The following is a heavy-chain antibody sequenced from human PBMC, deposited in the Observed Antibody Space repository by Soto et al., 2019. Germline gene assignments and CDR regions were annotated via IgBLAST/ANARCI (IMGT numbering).Heavy chain of an antibody. J-gene: IGHJ4*02. CDR3: AKAPGSRFLEWGDY. D-gene: IGHD3-3*01. Sequence: QVQLVESGGGVVQPGRSLRLSCAASGFTFSSHGMHWVRQAPGKGLEWVAVISYDGSNKYYADSVKGRFTISRDNSKNTLYLQMNSLRAEDTAVYYCAKAPGSRFLEWGDYWGQGTLVTVSS. CDR1: GFTFSSHG. CDR2: ISYDGSNK. V-gene: IGHV3-30*18.